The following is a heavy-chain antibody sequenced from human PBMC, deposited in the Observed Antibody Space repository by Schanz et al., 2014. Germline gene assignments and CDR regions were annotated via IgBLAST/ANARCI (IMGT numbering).Heavy chain of an antibody. D-gene: IGHD6-19*01. CDR1: GGSIRTYF. CDR3: ARQYSGWSRFDP. Sequence: QVQLQESGPGLVKPSETLSLTCSVSGGSIRTYFWAWIRQPPGKGLEWIGFIYYSGSTNYNPSLKSGSPISFDVPRNQFPLNLTSVPAADTGVYYCARQYSGWSRFDPWGQGIRVTVSS. J-gene: IGHJ5*02. V-gene: IGHV4-59*08. CDR2: IYYSGST.